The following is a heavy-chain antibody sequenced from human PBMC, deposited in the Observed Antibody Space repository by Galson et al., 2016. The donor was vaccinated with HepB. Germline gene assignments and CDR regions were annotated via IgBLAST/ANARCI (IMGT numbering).Heavy chain of an antibody. J-gene: IGHJ6*02. CDR3: ARGFVCFGPNYYDMDV. CDR1: GGTFNNYT. V-gene: IGHV1-69*13. Sequence: SVKVSCKGSGGTFNNYTISWVRQAPGQGLEWMGGIIPIFGSADYAQKFLGRVTITADESTFTAYMFLTSLRYDDTAVYYCARGFVCFGPNYYDMDVWGQGTTVTVSS. CDR2: IIPIFGSA. D-gene: IGHD3-16*01.